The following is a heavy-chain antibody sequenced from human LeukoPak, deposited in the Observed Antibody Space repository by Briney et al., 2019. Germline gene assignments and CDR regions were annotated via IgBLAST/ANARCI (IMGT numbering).Heavy chain of an antibody. CDR2: ISFDGRNK. Sequence: GGSLRLSCAASGFTFSNYAMHWVRQAPGKGLECVAVISFDGRNKYYADSVKGRFTISRDNSKNTLYLQMNSLRAEDTAVYYCARGPVTGTPLQYYGMDVWGQGTTVTVSS. J-gene: IGHJ6*02. V-gene: IGHV3-30*01. CDR1: GFTFSNYA. D-gene: IGHD2-21*02. CDR3: ARGPVTGTPLQYYGMDV.